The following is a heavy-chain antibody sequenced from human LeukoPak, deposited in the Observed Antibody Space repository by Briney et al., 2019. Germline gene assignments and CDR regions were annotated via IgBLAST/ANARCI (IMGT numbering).Heavy chain of an antibody. CDR1: GGTFSSYA. CDR2: VIPIFGTA. Sequence: GASVKVSCKASGGTFSSYAISWVRQAPGQGLEWMGGVIPIFGTANYAQKFQGRVTLTTDESTSTAYMELSSLRSEDTAVYYCARDCQDYGSGSKWFDPWGQGTLVTVSS. J-gene: IGHJ5*02. D-gene: IGHD3-10*01. V-gene: IGHV1-69*05. CDR3: ARDCQDYGSGSKWFDP.